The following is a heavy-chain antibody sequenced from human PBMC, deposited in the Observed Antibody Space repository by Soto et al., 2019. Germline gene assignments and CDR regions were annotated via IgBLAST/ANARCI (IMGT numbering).Heavy chain of an antibody. CDR2: SRNEEHSYTT. CDR1: GFTVSAHY. D-gene: IGHD1-1*01. Sequence: EVQLVESGGVLVQPGGAVIVSCAASGFTVSAHYIEWVRQEPGKGLEWVGRSRNEEHSYTTQYGASAKGRFIILRDESRGSVVLKLTSLEVEDTAVYYCVRRVSDGTNQDYWGQGSLVSFSS. V-gene: IGHV3-72*01. CDR3: VRRVSDGTNQDY. J-gene: IGHJ4*02.